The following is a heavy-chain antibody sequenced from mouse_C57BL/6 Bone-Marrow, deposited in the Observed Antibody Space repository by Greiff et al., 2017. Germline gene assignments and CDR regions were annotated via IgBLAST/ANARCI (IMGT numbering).Heavy chain of an antibody. CDR1: GYTFTSYW. CDR2: IDPSDSYT. Sequence: QVQLQQPGAELVMPGASVKLSCKASGYTFTSYWMHWVKQRPGQGLEWIGEIDPSDSYTNSNQKFKGTSTLTVDKSSSTAYMQLSSLTSEDSAVYYCERIPSYGYGDYAMDYWGQGTSGTVSS. CDR3: ERIPSYGYGDYAMDY. D-gene: IGHD2-9*01. V-gene: IGHV1-69*01. J-gene: IGHJ4*01.